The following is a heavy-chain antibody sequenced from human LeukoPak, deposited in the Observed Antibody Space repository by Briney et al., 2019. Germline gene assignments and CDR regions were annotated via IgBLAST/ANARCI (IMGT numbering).Heavy chain of an antibody. CDR1: GFIFSDYS. V-gene: IGHV3-21*06. CDR3: ARQAVARPFDL. J-gene: IGHJ3*01. Sequence: GGSLRLSCVASGFIFSDYSMDWVRQAPGKGLEWVSSISSSSAYIFYSDSVKGRFTISRDNAQSSLYLQMNSLRAGGTAVYYCARQAVARPFDLWGQGTMVAVSS. CDR2: ISSSSAYI.